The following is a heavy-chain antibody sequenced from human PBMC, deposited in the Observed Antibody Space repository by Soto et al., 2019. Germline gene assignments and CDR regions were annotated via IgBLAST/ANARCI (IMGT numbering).Heavy chain of an antibody. Sequence: QVQLVQSGAEVKKPGSSVKVSCKASGGTFSSYAISWVRQAPGQGLEWMGGIIPIFGTANYAQKFQGRVTITADESTSTAYMELSSLRSEDTAVYYCARGGDSSSTERYYYYGMDVWGQGTTVTVSS. CDR1: GGTFSSYA. CDR2: IIPIFGTA. D-gene: IGHD6-6*01. J-gene: IGHJ6*02. V-gene: IGHV1-69*01. CDR3: ARGGDSSSTERYYYYGMDV.